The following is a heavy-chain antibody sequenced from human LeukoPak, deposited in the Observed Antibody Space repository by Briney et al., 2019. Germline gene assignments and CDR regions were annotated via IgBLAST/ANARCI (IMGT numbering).Heavy chain of an antibody. CDR3: ARQGDHCSSTSCYSKNWFDP. J-gene: IGHJ5*02. D-gene: IGHD2-2*01. Sequence: ASVKVSCKASGYTFTGYYMHWVRQATGQGLEWMGWINPNSGGTNYAQKFQGRVTMTRDTSISTAYMELSRLRSDDTAVYYCARQGDHCSSTSCYSKNWFDPWGQGTLVTVSS. V-gene: IGHV1-2*02. CDR2: INPNSGGT. CDR1: GYTFTGYY.